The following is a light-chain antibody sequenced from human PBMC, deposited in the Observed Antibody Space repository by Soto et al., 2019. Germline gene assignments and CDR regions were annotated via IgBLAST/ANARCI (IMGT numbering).Light chain of an antibody. Sequence: DIQMTQSPSTLSGSVGDRVTITCRASQTISSWLAWYQQKTGKAPKLLIYKASSLESGVPSRFSGSGSGTEFTLTISSLQPDDFATSYCQQYNSFSGTFGQGTKV. CDR1: QTISSW. CDR3: QQYNSFSGT. V-gene: IGKV1-5*03. CDR2: KAS. J-gene: IGKJ1*01.